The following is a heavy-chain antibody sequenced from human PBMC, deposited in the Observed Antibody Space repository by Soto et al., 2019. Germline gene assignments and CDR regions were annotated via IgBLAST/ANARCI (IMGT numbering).Heavy chain of an antibody. V-gene: IGHV1-18*01. CDR3: ARHGNGDEY. D-gene: IGHD2-8*01. J-gene: IGHJ4*02. CDR1: GYTFTSYG. CDR2: IRSYNNST. Sequence: GASVKVSCKASGYTFTSYGVNWVRQAPGQGLEWMGWIRSYNNSTNYAQKLQGRVTMTTDTSTNTAYMELRSLRSDDTAVYYCARHGNGDEYWGQGTLVTVSS.